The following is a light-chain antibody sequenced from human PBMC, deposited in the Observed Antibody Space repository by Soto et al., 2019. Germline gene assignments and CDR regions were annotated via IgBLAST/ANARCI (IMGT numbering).Light chain of an antibody. Sequence: DIQMTQSPSSLSASVGDRVTITCRASQGISNYLAWYQQKPGKVPQLLIYSASVLQSGVPSRFSGSGSETDFTLTISSLQPEEVETYYCQKYNSALWTFGQGTKVEIK. CDR1: QGISNY. CDR2: SAS. J-gene: IGKJ1*01. V-gene: IGKV1-27*01. CDR3: QKYNSALWT.